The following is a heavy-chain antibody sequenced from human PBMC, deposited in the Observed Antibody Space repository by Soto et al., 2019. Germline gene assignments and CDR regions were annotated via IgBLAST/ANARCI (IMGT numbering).Heavy chain of an antibody. J-gene: IGHJ4*02. CDR2: IKSKVDGGTT. CDR3: STGGYFFDY. Sequence: EEQLVESGGGLAKPGGSLRLSCTGSGFTFSNAWMNWVRQAPGKGLEWVGRIKSKVDGGTTYYAAPVKDRFTISRDDSKSTVYLQRNSLKTEDTAVYYCSTGGYFFDYWGQGTLVTVSS. CDR1: GFTFSNAW. V-gene: IGHV3-15*07.